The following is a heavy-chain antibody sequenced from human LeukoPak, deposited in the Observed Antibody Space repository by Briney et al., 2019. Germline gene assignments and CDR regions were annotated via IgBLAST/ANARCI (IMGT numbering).Heavy chain of an antibody. CDR2: IQNDGIST. J-gene: IGHJ4*02. CDR3: GKGAGYDNSGLIDY. CDR1: GFTFSYHW. Sequence: PGGSLRLSCAASGFTFSYHWMHWVRQVPGKGLVWVSRIQNDGISTTYADSVKGRFTISRDNAKNTLYLQMINLRDEDTAVYYCGKGAGYDNSGLIDYWGRGTLVTVSS. V-gene: IGHV3-74*01. D-gene: IGHD3-22*01.